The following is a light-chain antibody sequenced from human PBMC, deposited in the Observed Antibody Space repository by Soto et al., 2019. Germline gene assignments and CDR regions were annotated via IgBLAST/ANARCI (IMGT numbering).Light chain of an antibody. V-gene: IGLV2-14*01. CDR3: SSYTSSSTL. CDR1: SSDVGGYNY. CDR2: EVN. Sequence: QSALTQPASVSGSPGQSITISCTGTSSDVGGYNYVSWYQQHPGKAPKLMIYEVNNRPSGISNRFSASKSGNTASLTISGLQAEDEADYYCSSYTSSSTLFGGGTKVTVL. J-gene: IGLJ2*01.